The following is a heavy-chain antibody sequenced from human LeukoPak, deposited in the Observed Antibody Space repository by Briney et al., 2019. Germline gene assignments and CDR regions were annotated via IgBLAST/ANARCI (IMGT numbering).Heavy chain of an antibody. J-gene: IGHJ4*02. V-gene: IGHV3-30*04. D-gene: IGHD3-16*01. CDR1: GFTFNQYA. CDR2: ISFDGIDNK. Sequence: GGSLRLYCAASGFTFNQYAMSWVGQAPGKGLEWLSLISFDGIDNKYYADSVRGRFTISRDNSRNTVFLQMDSLSPDDTAVYYCARGPGVYARLAYTYWGQGSLVTVSS. CDR3: ARGPGVYARLAYTY.